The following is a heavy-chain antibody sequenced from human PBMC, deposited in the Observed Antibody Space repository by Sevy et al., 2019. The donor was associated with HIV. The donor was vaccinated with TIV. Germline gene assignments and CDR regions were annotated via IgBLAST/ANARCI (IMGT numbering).Heavy chain of an antibody. Sequence: ASVKVSCKTSGYNFNGYYIHWVRQAPGQGLEWMGWISTYSDGTNYSQRFQGRVTLTRDTSISTAYMELRSLRSDDTAVYYCTTVRVYQPPSWGQGTLVTVSS. CDR2: ISTYSDGT. CDR3: TTVRVYQPPS. V-gene: IGHV1-2*02. CDR1: GYNFNGYY. D-gene: IGHD2-8*01. J-gene: IGHJ5*02.